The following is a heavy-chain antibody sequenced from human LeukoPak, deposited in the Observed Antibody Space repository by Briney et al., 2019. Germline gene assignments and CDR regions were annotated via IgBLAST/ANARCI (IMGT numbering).Heavy chain of an antibody. CDR2: IYYSGST. CDR1: GFSLSTSGVG. CDR3: ARQGIAVAGTWVDY. J-gene: IGHJ4*02. Sequence: SGPTLVKPTQTLTLTCTFSGFSLSTSGVGVGWIRQPPGKGLEWIGSIYYSGSTYYNPSLKSRVTISVDTSKNQFSLKLSSVTAADTAVYYCARQGIAVAGTWVDYWGQGTLVTVSS. D-gene: IGHD6-19*01. V-gene: IGHV4-39*01.